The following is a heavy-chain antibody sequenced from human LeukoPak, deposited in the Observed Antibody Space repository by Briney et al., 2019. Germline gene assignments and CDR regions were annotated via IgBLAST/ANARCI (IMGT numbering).Heavy chain of an antibody. V-gene: IGHV4-34*01. Sequence: PSETLSLTCAVYGGSFSGYFWSRIRQPPGKGLEWIGEINHSGSTNYNPSLKSRVTISVDTSKNQFSLKLSSVTAADTAVYYCARGAGYCSSTSCRNYYYYMDVWGKGTTVTASS. CDR1: GGSFSGYF. D-gene: IGHD2-2*01. J-gene: IGHJ6*03. CDR3: ARGAGYCSSTSCRNYYYYMDV. CDR2: INHSGST.